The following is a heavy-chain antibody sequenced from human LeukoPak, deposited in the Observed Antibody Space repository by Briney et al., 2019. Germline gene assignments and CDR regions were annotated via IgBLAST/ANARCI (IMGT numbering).Heavy chain of an antibody. D-gene: IGHD3-10*01. CDR1: GYTFTSYD. V-gene: IGHV1-8*01. CDR2: MNPNSGNT. J-gene: IGHJ4*02. CDR3: ARRFSGSGSLITY. Sequence: GASVKVSCKASGYTFTSYDINWVRQATGQGLEWMGWMNPNSGNTGYAQKFQGRVTITRNTSISTAYMELSSLRSEDTAVYYCARRFSGSGSLITYWGQGTLVTVSS.